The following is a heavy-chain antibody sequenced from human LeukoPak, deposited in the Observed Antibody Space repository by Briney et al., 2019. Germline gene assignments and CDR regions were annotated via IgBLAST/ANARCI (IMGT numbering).Heavy chain of an antibody. V-gene: IGHV4-59*01. Sequence: SETLSLTCIVSGGSISSYYWSWIRQPPGKGLEWIGYIYYSGSTNYNPSLKSRVTISVDTSKNQFSLKLSSVTAADTAVYYCARSFSSSWLNAFDIWGQGTMVTVSS. J-gene: IGHJ3*02. CDR2: IYYSGST. CDR3: ARSFSSSWLNAFDI. D-gene: IGHD6-13*01. CDR1: GGSISSYY.